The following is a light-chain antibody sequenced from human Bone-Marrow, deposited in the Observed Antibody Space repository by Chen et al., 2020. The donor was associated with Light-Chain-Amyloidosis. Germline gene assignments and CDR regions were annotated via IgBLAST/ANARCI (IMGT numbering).Light chain of an antibody. CDR3: QQYNNWPLT. CDR1: QSIRGN. Sequence: VMTPSPFALSVSPGDTATLSCRASQSIRGNLAWYQQRPGQAPRLLIYGASARATGIPARFSGSGFETDFTLTISTIQSEDFAVYYCQQYNNWPLTFGQGTRVDIK. V-gene: IGKV3-15*01. CDR2: GAS. J-gene: IGKJ1*01.